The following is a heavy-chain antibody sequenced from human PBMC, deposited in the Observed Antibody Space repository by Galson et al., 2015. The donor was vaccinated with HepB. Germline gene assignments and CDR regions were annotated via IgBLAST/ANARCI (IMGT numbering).Heavy chain of an antibody. CDR1: GFIFSSYA. CDR2: ISSNSGST. CDR3: AKASNVLRYLWG. D-gene: IGHD3-9*01. Sequence: SLRLSCAASGFIFSSYAMMWVRQAPGQGLEWVSGISSNSGSTYYADSVKGRFTISRDNSKNTLYLQMNSLRAEDAAVFYCAKASNVLRYLWGWGQGTLVTVSS. J-gene: IGHJ4*02. V-gene: IGHV3-23*01.